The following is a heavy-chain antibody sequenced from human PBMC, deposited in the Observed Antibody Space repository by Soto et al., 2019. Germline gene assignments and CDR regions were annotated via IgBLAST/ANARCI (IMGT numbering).Heavy chain of an antibody. J-gene: IGHJ5*02. CDR3: AKGSWVHHGSEGGNWLDP. V-gene: IGHV3-23*01. CDR1: GVTFSNYA. CDR2: ISPSGSST. Sequence: EVQFLESGGGLVQPGGSLRLSCAASGVTFSNYAMNWVRQAPGKGLEWVSGISPSGSSTYYADSVKGRFTISRDNSKNTLFLQMNSLTAVDTAVYYCAKGSWVHHGSEGGNWLDPWGQGTLVTVSS. D-gene: IGHD3-10*01.